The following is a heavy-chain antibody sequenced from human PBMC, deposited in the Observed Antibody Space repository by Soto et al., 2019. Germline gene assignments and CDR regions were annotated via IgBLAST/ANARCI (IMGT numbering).Heavy chain of an antibody. D-gene: IGHD3-10*01. CDR2: ISYDGSNK. Sequence: QVQLVGSGGGVVQPGRSLRLSCAASGFTFSSYAMHWVRQAPGKGLEWVAVISYDGSNKYYADSVKGRFTISRDNSKNTLYLQMNSLRAEDTAVYYCARDPYYYGSGSYYSYFDYWGQGTLVTVSS. J-gene: IGHJ4*02. V-gene: IGHV3-30-3*01. CDR1: GFTFSSYA. CDR3: ARDPYYYGSGSYYSYFDY.